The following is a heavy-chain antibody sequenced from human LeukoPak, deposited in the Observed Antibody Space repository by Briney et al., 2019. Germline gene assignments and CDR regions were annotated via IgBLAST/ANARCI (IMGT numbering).Heavy chain of an antibody. CDR2: ISAYNGNT. CDR1: GYTFTSYG. Sequence: GASVKVSCKASGYTFTSYGISWVRQAPGQGLEWMGWISAYNGNTNYAQKLQGRVTMTTDTSTSTAYMELRSLRSDDTAVYYCARDRYSGYDYPYGMDVWGQGTTVTVSS. J-gene: IGHJ6*02. CDR3: ARDRYSGYDYPYGMDV. V-gene: IGHV1-18*01. D-gene: IGHD5-12*01.